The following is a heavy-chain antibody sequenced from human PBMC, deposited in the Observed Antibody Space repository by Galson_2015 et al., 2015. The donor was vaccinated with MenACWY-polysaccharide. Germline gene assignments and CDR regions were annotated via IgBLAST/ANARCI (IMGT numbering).Heavy chain of an antibody. Sequence: SLRLSCAASGFGFTANGMGWVRKAPGGGLGWVSGGGGGGGLYNADSVKGRFTVSRDNSKNTLYLQMNNLRAEDTAVYYCAGGSGYLIDDWGQGTLVTVSS. CDR3: AGGSGYLIDD. D-gene: IGHD2-2*03. J-gene: IGHJ4*02. V-gene: IGHV3-23*01. CDR1: GFGFTANG. CDR2: GGGGGGL.